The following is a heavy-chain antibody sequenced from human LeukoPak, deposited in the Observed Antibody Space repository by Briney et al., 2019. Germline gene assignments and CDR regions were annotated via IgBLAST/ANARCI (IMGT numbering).Heavy chain of an antibody. CDR3: ARGFGYYDSSGFDY. V-gene: IGHV4-4*07. J-gene: IGHJ4*02. CDR1: GGSLSSYY. CDR2: IYTSGST. D-gene: IGHD3-22*01. Sequence: SETLSLTCTVSGGSLSSYYWSWIRQPAGKGLEWIGRIYTSGSTNYNPSLKSRVTMSVDTSKNQFSLKLRSVTAADTAVYYCARGFGYYDSSGFDYWGQGTLVTVSS.